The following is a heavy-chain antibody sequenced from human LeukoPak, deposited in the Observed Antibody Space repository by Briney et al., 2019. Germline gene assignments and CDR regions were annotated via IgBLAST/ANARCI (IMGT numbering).Heavy chain of an antibody. Sequence: SETLSLTCTVSGGSISSYYWSWIRQPPGKGLEWIGYIYYSGSTNYNPSLKSRVTISVDTSKNQFSLKLSSLTAADTAVYYCARGRAYDSDSGGYRGWFDPWGQGTLVTVSS. D-gene: IGHD3-22*01. J-gene: IGHJ5*02. V-gene: IGHV4-59*12. CDR1: GGSISSYY. CDR3: ARGRAYDSDSGGYRGWFDP. CDR2: IYYSGST.